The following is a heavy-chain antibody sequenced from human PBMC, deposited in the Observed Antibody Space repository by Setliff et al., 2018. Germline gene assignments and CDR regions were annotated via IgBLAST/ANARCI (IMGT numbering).Heavy chain of an antibody. D-gene: IGHD3-22*01. V-gene: IGHV3-48*01. CDR1: GFSFGDYA. CDR3: ARLALTGYDSSGYYYALEYYYYMDV. CDR2: IRTKGNSETT. Sequence: GGSLRLSCVTSGFSFGDYAMNWVRQAPGKGLEWISLIRTKGNSETTEYADSVKGRFTISRDNANQSLYLQMNSLRAEDTAVYYCARLALTGYDSSGYYYALEYYYYMDVWGKGTTVTVSS. J-gene: IGHJ6*03.